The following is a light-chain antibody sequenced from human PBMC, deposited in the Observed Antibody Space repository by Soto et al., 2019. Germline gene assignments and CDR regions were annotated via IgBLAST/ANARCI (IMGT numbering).Light chain of an antibody. V-gene: IGLV1-40*01. J-gene: IGLJ1*01. CDR2: GNS. Sequence: QSVLTQPPSLSGAPGQRVTISCTGSISNIGAGYDVHWYQQLPGTDPKLLIYGNSNRPSGVPDRFSGSKSGTSASLAITGLQAEDEADYYCQSYDSRMRVFRTGTKVTVL. CDR3: QSYDSRMRV. CDR1: ISNIGAGYD.